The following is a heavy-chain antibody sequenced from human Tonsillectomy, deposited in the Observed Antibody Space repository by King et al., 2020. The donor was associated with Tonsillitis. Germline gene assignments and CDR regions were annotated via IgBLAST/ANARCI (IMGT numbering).Heavy chain of an antibody. CDR3: ASEYLNLWFGESPGYFDY. V-gene: IGHV3-30-3*01. CDR2: ISYDGSNK. CDR1: GFTFSSYA. J-gene: IGHJ4*02. Sequence: VQLVESGGGVVQPGRSLRLSCAASGFTFSSYAMHWVRQAPGKGLEWVAVISYDGSNKYYADSVKGRFTISRDNSKNTLYLQMNSLRAEDTAVYYCASEYLNLWFGESPGYFDYWGQGTLVTVPS. D-gene: IGHD3-10*01.